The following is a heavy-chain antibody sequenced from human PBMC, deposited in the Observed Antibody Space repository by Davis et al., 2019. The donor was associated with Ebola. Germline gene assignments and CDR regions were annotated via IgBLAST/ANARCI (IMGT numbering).Heavy chain of an antibody. CDR3: ARDTYYYGSGSLLTDYFDY. CDR1: GYTFTSYG. J-gene: IGHJ4*02. CDR2: ISAYNGNT. V-gene: IGHV1-18*01. D-gene: IGHD3-10*01. Sequence: ASVKVSCKASGYTFTSYGISWVRQAPGQGLEWMGWISAYNGNTNYAQKLQGRVTMTTDTSTSTAYMELRSLRYDDTAVYYCARDTYYYGSGSLLTDYFDYWGQGTLVTVSS.